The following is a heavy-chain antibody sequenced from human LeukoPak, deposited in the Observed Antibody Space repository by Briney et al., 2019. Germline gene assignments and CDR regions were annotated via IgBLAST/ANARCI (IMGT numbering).Heavy chain of an antibody. V-gene: IGHV4-39*01. D-gene: IGHD2-8*01. Sequence: SETLSLTCTVSGGSISSSSYYWGWIRQPPGKGLEWIGSIYYSGSTYYNPSLKSRVTISVDTSKNQFSLKLSSVTAADTAVYYCALRSVRYYDMDVWGQGTTVTVSS. CDR1: GGSISSSSYY. CDR2: IYYSGST. J-gene: IGHJ6*02. CDR3: ALRSVRYYDMDV.